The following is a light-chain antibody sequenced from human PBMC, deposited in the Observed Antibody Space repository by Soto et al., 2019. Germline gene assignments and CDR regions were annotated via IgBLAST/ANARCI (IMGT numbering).Light chain of an antibody. J-gene: IGLJ2*01. Sequence: NFMLTQPHSVSESPGKTVTISCTRSSGSIASNYVQWYQQRPGSAPTTVIYEDNQRPSGVPDRFSGSIDSSSNSASLTISGLKTEDEADYYCCSYAGSYREVFGGGTKVTVL. V-gene: IGLV6-57*04. CDR2: EDN. CDR3: CSYAGSYREV. CDR1: SGSIASNY.